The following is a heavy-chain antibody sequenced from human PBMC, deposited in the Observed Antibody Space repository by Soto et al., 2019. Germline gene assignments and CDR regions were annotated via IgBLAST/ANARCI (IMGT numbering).Heavy chain of an antibody. CDR2: IIPILGIA. J-gene: IGHJ4*02. CDR1: GCTFSSYT. Sequence: SVKVSCKASGCTFSSYTISWVRQAPGQGLEWMGRIIPILGIANYAQKFQGRVTITADKSTSTAYMELSSLRSEDTAVYYCAVEPDMVRGVIAYDYWGQGTLVTVSS. D-gene: IGHD3-10*01. V-gene: IGHV1-69*02. CDR3: AVEPDMVRGVIAYDY.